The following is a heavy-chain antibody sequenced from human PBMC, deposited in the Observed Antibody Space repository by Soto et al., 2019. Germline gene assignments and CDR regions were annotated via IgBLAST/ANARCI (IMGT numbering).Heavy chain of an antibody. CDR2: TSYDGSKQ. D-gene: IGHD3-16*02. CDR3: TRTIGLRLEELSPAY. J-gene: IGHJ4*02. CDR1: GFTFDKYA. V-gene: IGHV3-30*03. Sequence: GGSLRLSCAASGFTFDKYAMEWVRQAPGQGLEWVALTSYDGSKQYYGDSVQGRFIMSRDNSKNTVFLHMNSLRLEDTAVYYCTRTIGLRLEELSPAYWGRGTLVTVSS.